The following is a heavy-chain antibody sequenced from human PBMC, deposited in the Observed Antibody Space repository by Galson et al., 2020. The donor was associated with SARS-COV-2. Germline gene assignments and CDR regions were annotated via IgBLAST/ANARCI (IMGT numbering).Heavy chain of an antibody. CDR2: INRSGGRP. CDR3: ARGSWGTTTYALDI. CDR1: GYSFTRQY. J-gene: IGHJ3*02. D-gene: IGHD1-26*01. V-gene: IGHV1-46*01. Sequence: ASVKVSCKTSGYSFTRQYIHWVRQAPGQGLEWMGTINRSGGRPTYAQNVEDRVTMTRDTSTNTVYMELTSLRFEDTAVYYCARGSWGTTTYALDIWGQGTKVIVSS.